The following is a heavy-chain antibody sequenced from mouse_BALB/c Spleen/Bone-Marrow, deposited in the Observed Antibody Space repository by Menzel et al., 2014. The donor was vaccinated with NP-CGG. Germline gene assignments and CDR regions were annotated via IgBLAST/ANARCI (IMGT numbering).Heavy chain of an antibody. CDR2: INPGIGGT. J-gene: IGHJ4*01. V-gene: IGHV1-54*01. CDR3: GRFARDY. CDR1: GYAFTNYL. Sequence: VQVVESGPELVRPGTSVKMSCKASGYAFTNYLIEWVKQRPGKGLEWIGRINPGIGGTTYNPKFKGKATLTADKSSTTSYMQHSSLTTDYSAVYFCGRFARDYWGQGTSVTVSS.